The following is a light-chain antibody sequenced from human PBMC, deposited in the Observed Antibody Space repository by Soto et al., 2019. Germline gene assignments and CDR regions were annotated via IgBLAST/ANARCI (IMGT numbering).Light chain of an antibody. J-gene: IGKJ1*01. CDR1: QSVDSAF. CDR3: QQYASSLT. Sequence: EIVLTQSPGSLPLSLGERATLSCRASQSVDSAFFAWYQQKPGQPPRLLMYGASRRATGIPDRFSGSGSGTDFTLTIGRLEPEDFAVYYCQQYASSLTFGQGTKVEI. CDR2: GAS. V-gene: IGKV3-20*01.